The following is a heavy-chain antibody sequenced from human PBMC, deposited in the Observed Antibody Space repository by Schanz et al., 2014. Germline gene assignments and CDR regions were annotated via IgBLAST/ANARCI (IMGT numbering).Heavy chain of an antibody. CDR2: LSANGDST. V-gene: IGHV3-64*01. D-gene: IGHD2-21*01. J-gene: IGHJ4*02. CDR3: ARKSLVSAHYDS. Sequence: EVQLLESGGGLVQPGRSLRLSCAASGFTLSNYAMHWVRQTPDKGLEWVSGLSANGDSTFYSSSVKGRFTISRDISKNTLYLQMGSLRAEDVAVYYCARKSLVSAHYDSWGQGTLVTVSS. CDR1: GFTLSNYA.